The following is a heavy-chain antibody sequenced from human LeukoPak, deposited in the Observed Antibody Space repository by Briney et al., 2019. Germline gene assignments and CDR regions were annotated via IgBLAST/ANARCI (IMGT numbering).Heavy chain of an antibody. D-gene: IGHD3/OR15-3a*01. J-gene: IGHJ5*02. CDR2: IHPNSGGT. CDR3: ARGTFDP. V-gene: IGHV1-2*02. CDR1: GYAFIDHH. Sequence: ASVKVSCKTSGYAFIDHHMHWVRQAPGQGLEWMGWIHPNSGGTNHAQRFQGRVTMTRDTSISTVYMELSRLRSDDTAVYYCARGTFDPWGQGTLVTVSS.